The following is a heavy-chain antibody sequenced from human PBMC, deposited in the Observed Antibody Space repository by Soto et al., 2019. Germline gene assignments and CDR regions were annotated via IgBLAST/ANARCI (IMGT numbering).Heavy chain of an antibody. CDR2: FDPEDGET. CDR3: ATGLIPYYYDSSGYPADY. V-gene: IGHV1-24*01. D-gene: IGHD3-22*01. J-gene: IGHJ4*02. Sequence: ASVKVSCKVSGYTLTELSMHWVRQAPGKGLEWMGGFDPEDGETIYAQKFQGRVTMTEDTSTDTAYMELSSLRSEDTAVYYCATGLIPYYYDSSGYPADYWGLGTVVTVSS. CDR1: GYTLTELS.